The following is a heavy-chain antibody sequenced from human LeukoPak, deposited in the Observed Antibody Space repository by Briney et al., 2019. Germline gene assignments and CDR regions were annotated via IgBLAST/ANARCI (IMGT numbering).Heavy chain of an antibody. CDR1: GFTFSSYA. Sequence: GGSLRLSCAASGFTFSSYAMHWVRQAPGKGLEWVAVISYDGSNKYYADSVKGRFTISRDNSKNTLYLQMNSLRAEDTAVYYCARGGYSYVFDYWGQGTLVTVSS. D-gene: IGHD5-18*01. CDR3: ARGGYSYVFDY. V-gene: IGHV3-30*04. J-gene: IGHJ4*02. CDR2: ISYDGSNK.